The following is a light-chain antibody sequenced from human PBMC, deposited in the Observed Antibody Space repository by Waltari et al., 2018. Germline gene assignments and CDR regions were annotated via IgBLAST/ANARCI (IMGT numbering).Light chain of an antibody. V-gene: IGLV1-40*01. Sequence: QSVLTQPPSVSGAPGQKVTISCTGSGPNIGAGSDVHWYQQLPRAAPKRLIYGSTSRPLGVPDRFFGSTSGTSASLAITGLQAEDEGDYYCQSYDTSLSVVFGGGTKLTVL. CDR3: QSYDTSLSVV. J-gene: IGLJ3*02. CDR2: GST. CDR1: GPNIGAGSD.